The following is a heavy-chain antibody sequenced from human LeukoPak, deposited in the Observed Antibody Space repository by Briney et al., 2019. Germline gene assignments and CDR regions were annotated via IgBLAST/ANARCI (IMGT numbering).Heavy chain of an antibody. J-gene: IGHJ4*02. CDR2: IRQDGSQK. CDR3: ARESGSVTSEVDFGY. D-gene: IGHD4-17*01. Sequence: GGSLRLSCAASGFTFSSYWMSWVRQAPGKGLEWVATIRQDGSQKYYVDSVKGRFTISRDNAKNSLYLQMNSLRAEDTAVYYCARESGSVTSEVDFGYWGQGTLVTVSS. V-gene: IGHV3-7*01. CDR1: GFTFSSYW.